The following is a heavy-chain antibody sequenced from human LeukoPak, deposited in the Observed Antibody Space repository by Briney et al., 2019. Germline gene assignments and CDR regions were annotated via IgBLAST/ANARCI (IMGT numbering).Heavy chain of an antibody. D-gene: IGHD6-19*01. J-gene: IGHJ4*02. Sequence: PGGSLRLSCTASGFTFGDFAMSWVRQAPGKGLEWVGFIRSKAYGGTTEYAASVKGRFTISRDDSKSIAYLQMNSLKTEDTAVYYCTRDVAVAGSYYFDYWGQGTLVTVSS. CDR2: IRSKAYGGTT. V-gene: IGHV3-49*04. CDR3: TRDVAVAGSYYFDY. CDR1: GFTFGDFA.